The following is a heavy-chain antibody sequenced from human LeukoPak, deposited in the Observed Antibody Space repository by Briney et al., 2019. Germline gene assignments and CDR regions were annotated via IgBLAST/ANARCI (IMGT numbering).Heavy chain of an antibody. Sequence: GRSLRLSCAASGFTFSNYAMHWVRQAPGKGLEWMSVISYDGRNKYFADSVKGRFTLSRDNAKNSLYLQMNSLRAEDTAVYYCARGGPRDGYDYWGQGTLVTVSS. D-gene: IGHD5-18*01. V-gene: IGHV3-30*04. CDR1: GFTFSNYA. CDR2: ISYDGRNK. CDR3: ARGGPRDGYDY. J-gene: IGHJ4*02.